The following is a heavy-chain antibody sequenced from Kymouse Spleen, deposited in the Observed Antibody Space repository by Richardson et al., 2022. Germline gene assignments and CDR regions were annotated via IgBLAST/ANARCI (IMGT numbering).Heavy chain of an antibody. CDR3: ARGGEQWLVHDAFDI. J-gene: IGHJ3*02. Sequence: QVQLQQWGAGLLKPSETLSLTCAVYGGSFSGYYWSWIRQPPGKGLEWIGEINHSGSTNYNPSLKSRVTISVDTSKNQFSLKLSSVTAADTAVYYCARGGEQWLVHDAFDIWGQGTMVTVSS. D-gene: IGHD6-19*01. CDR1: GGSFSGYY. CDR2: INHSGST. V-gene: IGHV4-34*01.